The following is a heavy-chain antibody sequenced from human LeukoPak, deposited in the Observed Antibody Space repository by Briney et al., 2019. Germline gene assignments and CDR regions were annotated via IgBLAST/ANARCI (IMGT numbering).Heavy chain of an antibody. V-gene: IGHV4-59*01. CDR2: IYYSGST. J-gene: IGHJ4*02. CDR3: ARSYGLLAFDY. CDR1: GGSISSYY. D-gene: IGHD2-8*02. Sequence: PSETLSLTCTVSGGSISSYYWSWIRQPPGKGLEWIGYIYYSGSTNYNPSLKSQVTISVDTSKNQFSLKLSSVTAADTAVYYCARSYGLLAFDYWGQGTLVTVSS.